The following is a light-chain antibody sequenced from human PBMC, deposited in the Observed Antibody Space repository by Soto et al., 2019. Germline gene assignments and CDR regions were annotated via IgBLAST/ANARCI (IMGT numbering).Light chain of an antibody. CDR3: ASHTSSNTRV. CDR2: EVH. Sequence: QSALTQPASVSGSPGQSIAISCIGTSSDVGAYDYVSWYQQHPDRAPKLMVYEVHNRPSGVSNRFSGSKSVNTATLTISGLQPEVEADYYCASHTSSNTRVFGTGTKVTVL. V-gene: IGLV2-14*03. CDR1: SSDVGAYDY. J-gene: IGLJ1*01.